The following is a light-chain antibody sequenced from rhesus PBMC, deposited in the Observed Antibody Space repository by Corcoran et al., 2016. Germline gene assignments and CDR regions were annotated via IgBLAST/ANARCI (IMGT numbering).Light chain of an antibody. Sequence: DIQMTQSPSSLSASVGDSITITCRASQGISSYLNWYQQKPGKAPKGLIYKSSSLESGVPSRFSGRGSGTDFTLTISSLQPEDFATYYCLQYNSDPPTFGQGTKVEIK. V-gene: IGKV1-43*02. CDR1: QGISSY. CDR3: LQYNSDPPT. CDR2: KSS. J-gene: IGKJ1*01.